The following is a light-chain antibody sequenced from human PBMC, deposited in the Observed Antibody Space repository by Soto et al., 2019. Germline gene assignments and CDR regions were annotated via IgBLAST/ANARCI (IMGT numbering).Light chain of an antibody. CDR2: GAS. Sequence: EIVMTQSPATLSVSPGERVTLSCRASQSVSSNLVWYQQKPGQTPRLLIYGASTRDTGIPGRFSGRWSGTEFTLTISRLQSEDFEVYYCQHYYNWPRTFGQGTKVDIK. J-gene: IGKJ1*01. CDR3: QHYYNWPRT. CDR1: QSVSSN. V-gene: IGKV3-15*01.